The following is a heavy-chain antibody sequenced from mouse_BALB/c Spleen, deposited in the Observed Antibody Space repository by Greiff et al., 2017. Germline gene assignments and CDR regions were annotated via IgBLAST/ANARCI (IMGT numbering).Heavy chain of an antibody. V-gene: IGHV2-6-7*01. CDR1: GFSLTGYG. D-gene: IGHD1-2*01. CDR2: IWGDGST. CDR3: AREGDYGYDWFAY. Sequence: QVQLKQSGPGLVAPSQSLSITCTASGFSLTGYGVNWVRQPPGKGLEWLGMIWGDGSTDYNSALKSRLSISKDNSKSQVFLKMNSLQTDDTARYYCAREGDYGYDWFAYWGQGTLVTVSA. J-gene: IGHJ3*01.